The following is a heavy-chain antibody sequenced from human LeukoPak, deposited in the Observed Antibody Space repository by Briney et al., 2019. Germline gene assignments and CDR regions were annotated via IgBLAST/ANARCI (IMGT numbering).Heavy chain of an antibody. CDR2: INPNSGGT. CDR1: GYTFTGYY. V-gene: IGHV1-2*02. CDR3: AIRDYGDYWYYFDY. D-gene: IGHD4-17*01. J-gene: IGHJ4*02. Sequence: GASVKVSCKAPGYTFTGYYMHWVRQAPGQGLEWMGWINPNSGGTNYAQKFQGRVTMTRDTSISTAYMELSRLRSDDTAVYYCAIRDYGDYWYYFDYWGQGTLVTVSS.